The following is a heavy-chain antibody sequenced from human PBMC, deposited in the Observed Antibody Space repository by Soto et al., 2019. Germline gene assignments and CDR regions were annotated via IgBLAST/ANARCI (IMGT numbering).Heavy chain of an antibody. CDR3: ATAPRDYYDSSGYYPNWFDP. CDR1: GYSFTSYW. CDR2: IDPSDSYT. J-gene: IGHJ5*02. D-gene: IGHD3-22*01. Sequence: PGESLKISCKGSGYSFTSYWISWVRQMPGKGLEWMGRIDPSDSYTNYSPSFQGHVTISADKSISTAYLQWSSLKASGTAMYYCATAPRDYYDSSGYYPNWFDPWGQGTLVTVSS. V-gene: IGHV5-10-1*01.